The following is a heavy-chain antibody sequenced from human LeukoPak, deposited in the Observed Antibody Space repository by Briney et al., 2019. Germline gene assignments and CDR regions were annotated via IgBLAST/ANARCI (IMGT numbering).Heavy chain of an antibody. D-gene: IGHD3-10*01. J-gene: IGHJ4*02. V-gene: IGHV3-23*01. Sequence: GGSLRLSCSASGFTLRCYPMGWVRQAPGKGLEWVSATVATGDKSYYADSVKRRFTISRYAPRNTRYLQMSRLRAEYTALFYCAKMTDSTPYSSGTFDSWGQGTLVTVSA. CDR2: TVATGDKS. CDR1: GFTLRCYP. CDR3: AKMTDSTPYSSGTFDS.